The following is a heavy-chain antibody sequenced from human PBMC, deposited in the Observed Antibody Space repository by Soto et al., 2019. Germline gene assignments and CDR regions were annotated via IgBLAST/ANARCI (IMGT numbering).Heavy chain of an antibody. V-gene: IGHV1-69*05. CDR2: IIPIFGTA. D-gene: IGHD3-22*01. CDR1: GGNCSSYT. CDR3: ARDGLVKTMIVVDHYFHY. Sequence: SDRVSCNASGGNCSSYTISCVRQAPGQGLEWMGGIIPIFGTANYAQKFQGRVTITTDESTSTAYMELSSLRSEDTAVYYCARDGLVKTMIVVDHYFHYWGQGTLVTVSS. J-gene: IGHJ4*02.